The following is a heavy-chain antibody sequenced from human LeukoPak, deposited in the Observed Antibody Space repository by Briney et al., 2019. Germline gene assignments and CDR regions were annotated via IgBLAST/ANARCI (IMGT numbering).Heavy chain of an antibody. CDR2: ISGSGGST. CDR1: GFTFSSYA. V-gene: IGHV3-23*01. D-gene: IGHD6-19*01. Sequence: PGGSLRLSCAASGFTFSSYAMSWVRQAPGKGLEWVSAISGSGGSTYYADSVKGRFTISRDNSKNTLYLQMNSLRAEDTAVYYCAKDASGIAVAAESGDYFDYWGQGTLVTVSS. CDR3: AKDASGIAVAAESGDYFDY. J-gene: IGHJ4*02.